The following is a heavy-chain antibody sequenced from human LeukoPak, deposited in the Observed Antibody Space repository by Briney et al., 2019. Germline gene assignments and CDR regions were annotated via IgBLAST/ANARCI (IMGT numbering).Heavy chain of an antibody. J-gene: IGHJ4*02. Sequence: GASVTVSCKASGYTFTSYYMHWVRQAPGQGLEWMGIINPSGGSTSYAQKFQGRVTMTRDTSTSTVYMEVSSLRSEDTAVYYCARGHASPGDFDYWGQGTLVTVSS. D-gene: IGHD1-14*01. CDR1: GYTFTSYY. CDR2: INPSGGST. V-gene: IGHV1-46*01. CDR3: ARGHASPGDFDY.